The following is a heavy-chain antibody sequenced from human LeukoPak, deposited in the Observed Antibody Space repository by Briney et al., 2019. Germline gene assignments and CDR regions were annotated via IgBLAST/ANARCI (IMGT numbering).Heavy chain of an antibody. CDR2: INPSGGST. J-gene: IGHJ6*03. CDR1: GYTFISYY. Sequence: ASVKVSCKASGYTFISYYMHCVREAPGQGLEWMGIINPSGGSTSYAQKFQGRVTMTRDMSTSTVYMELSSLRSEDTAVYYCARMDYYYYYMDVWGKGTTVTVSS. CDR3: ARMDYYYYYMDV. V-gene: IGHV1-46*01.